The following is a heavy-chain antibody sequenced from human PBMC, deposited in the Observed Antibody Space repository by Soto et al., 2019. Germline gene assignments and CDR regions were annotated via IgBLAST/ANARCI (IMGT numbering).Heavy chain of an antibody. D-gene: IGHD3-10*01. CDR2: IYHSGST. CDR1: GGSISSSNW. Sequence: SETLSLTCAVSGGSISSSNWWSWVRQPPGKGLEWIGEIYHSGSTNYNPSLKSRVTISVDKSKNQFSLKLSSVTAADTAVYYRASGYGSGRGVYYGMDVWGQGTTVTVSS. CDR3: ASGYGSGRGVYYGMDV. J-gene: IGHJ6*02. V-gene: IGHV4-4*02.